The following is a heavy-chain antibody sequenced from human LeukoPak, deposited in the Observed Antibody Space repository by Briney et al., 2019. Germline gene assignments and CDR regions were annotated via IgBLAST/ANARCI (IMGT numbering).Heavy chain of an antibody. CDR1: GGSINSGGYY. CDR3: ATLGFSSGYYYYFDH. V-gene: IGHV4-39*07. CDR2: IYYSGST. Sequence: SETLSLTCTVSGGSINSGGYYWSWIRQPPGKGLEWIGSIYYSGSTYYNPSLKSRVTISVDTSKNQFSLKLSSVTAADTAVYYCATLGFSSGYYYYFDHWGQGTLVTVSS. D-gene: IGHD3-22*01. J-gene: IGHJ4*02.